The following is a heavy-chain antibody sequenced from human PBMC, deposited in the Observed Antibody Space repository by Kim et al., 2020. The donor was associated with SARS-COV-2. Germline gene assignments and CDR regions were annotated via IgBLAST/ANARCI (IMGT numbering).Heavy chain of an antibody. V-gene: IGHV4-39*01. CDR2: IYYRGHT. CDR3: ARHETGYNYYYGMDV. J-gene: IGHJ6*02. D-gene: IGHD1-1*01. Sequence: SETLSLTCTVSSGSVISSTDYWGWIRQPPGKGLEWIGCIYYRGHTYYSPSLKSRVTISVDTSKNQFSLKLSSVTAADTAVYYCARHETGYNYYYGMDVWGQGTTVTVSS. CDR1: SGSVISSTDY.